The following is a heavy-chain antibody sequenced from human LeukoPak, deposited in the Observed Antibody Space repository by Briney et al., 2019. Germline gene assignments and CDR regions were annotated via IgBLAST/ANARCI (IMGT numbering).Heavy chain of an antibody. CDR1: GGSVSNSLYY. D-gene: IGHD5-18*01. J-gene: IGHJ4*02. CDR2: IYYSGST. CDR3: ARVLRAASWRSYDY. V-gene: IGHV4-61*01. Sequence: SETLSLTCIVSGGSVSNSLYYWSWIRQPPGKGLEWIGYIYYSGSTNYNPSLKSRVTISIDTSRNQFSLRLNSMTAADTAIYYCARVLRAASWRSYDYWGQGSLVTVSS.